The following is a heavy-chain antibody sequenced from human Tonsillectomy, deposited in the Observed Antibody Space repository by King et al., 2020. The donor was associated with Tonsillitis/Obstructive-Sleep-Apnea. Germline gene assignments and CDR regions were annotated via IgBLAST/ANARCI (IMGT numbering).Heavy chain of an antibody. CDR3: ARAEVPVVIDS. CDR1: GFAVSDYY. V-gene: IGHV3-53*01. D-gene: IGHD3-10*01. CDR2: LYSGGST. Sequence: VQLVESGGGKIQPGGSLRLSCEASGFAVSDYYMNWVRQAPGKGLEWVSVLYSGGSTYYADSVKGRFTVSRDHSRNTLFLQLNSLRVNDTAVYFCARAEVPVVIDSWGKGILVTVSS. J-gene: IGHJ4*02.